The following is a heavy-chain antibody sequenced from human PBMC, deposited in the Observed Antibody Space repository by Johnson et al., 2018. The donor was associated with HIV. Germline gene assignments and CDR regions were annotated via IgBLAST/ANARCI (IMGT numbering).Heavy chain of an antibody. D-gene: IGHD1-26*01. CDR1: GFTFSSYD. V-gene: IGHV3-13*01. J-gene: IGHJ3*01. Sequence: VQLVESGGGLKQPGGSLRLSCAASGFTFSSYDMHWVRQATGKGLEWVSTIGTAGDTYYPGSVKGRFTVSREDAKNSLYLQMNSLRAEDTAVHYCAKGRIGGGSYSAPDPFDVWGQGTMVTVS. CDR3: AKGRIGGGSYSAPDPFDV. CDR2: IGTAGDT.